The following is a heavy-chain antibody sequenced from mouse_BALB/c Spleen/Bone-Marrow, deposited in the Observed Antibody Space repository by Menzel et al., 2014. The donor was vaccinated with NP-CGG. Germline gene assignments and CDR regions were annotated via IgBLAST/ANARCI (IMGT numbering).Heavy chain of an antibody. Sequence: EVMLVESGGGLVQPGGSRTLSCAASGFTFSSFGMHWVRQAPEKGLEWVAYISSGSSTIYYADTVMGRFTISRDNPKSTLFLQMTSLRSEDTAMYYCARSDSSSGYFDYWGQGTTLTVSS. CDR3: ARSDSSSGYFDY. CDR2: ISSGSSTI. V-gene: IGHV5-17*02. CDR1: GFTFSSFG. J-gene: IGHJ2*01. D-gene: IGHD1-1*01.